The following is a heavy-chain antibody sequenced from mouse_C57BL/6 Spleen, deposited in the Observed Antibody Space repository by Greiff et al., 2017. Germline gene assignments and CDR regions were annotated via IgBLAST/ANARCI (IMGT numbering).Heavy chain of an antibody. CDR3: AGTTVVATPRFAY. Sequence: VQLQQSGAELARPGASVKLSCKASGYTFTSYGISWVKQRTGQGLEWIGEIYPRSGNTYYNEKFKGKATLTADKSSSTAYMELRSLTSEDSAVYFWAGTTVVATPRFAYWGQGTLVTVSA. CDR1: GYTFTSYG. V-gene: IGHV1-81*01. J-gene: IGHJ3*01. CDR2: IYPRSGNT. D-gene: IGHD1-1*01.